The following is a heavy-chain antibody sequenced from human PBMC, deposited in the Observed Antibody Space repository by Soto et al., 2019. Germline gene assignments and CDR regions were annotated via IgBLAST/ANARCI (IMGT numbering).Heavy chain of an antibody. CDR2: IWYDGSNK. J-gene: IGHJ1*01. CDR1: GFTFSSYG. Sequence: QVQLVESGGGVVQPGRSLRLSCAASGFTFSSYGMHWVRQAPGKGLEWVAVIWYDGSNKYYADSVKGRFTISRDNSKNTLYLQMNSLRAEDTAVYYCARDDMYSSGQSYFQHWGQGTLVTVSS. V-gene: IGHV3-33*01. D-gene: IGHD6-19*01. CDR3: ARDDMYSSGQSYFQH.